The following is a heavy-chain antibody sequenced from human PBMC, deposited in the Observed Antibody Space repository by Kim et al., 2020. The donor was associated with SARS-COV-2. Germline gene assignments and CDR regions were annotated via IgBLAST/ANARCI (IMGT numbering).Heavy chain of an antibody. V-gene: IGHV3-64D*06. J-gene: IGHJ4*02. Sequence: AESVKGSFTISRDNSKNTLYLEMSRRRAEDTAVYYCVKDQYYDVSSGYGYWGQGTLVTVSS. CDR3: VKDQYYDVSSGYGY. D-gene: IGHD3-22*01.